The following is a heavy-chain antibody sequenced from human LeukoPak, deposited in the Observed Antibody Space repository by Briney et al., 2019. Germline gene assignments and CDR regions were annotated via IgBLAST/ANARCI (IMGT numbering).Heavy chain of an antibody. J-gene: IGHJ4*02. CDR3: AKTPSYDYVWGSYRYPPEGIPTDY. CDR2: ISGSGGST. D-gene: IGHD3-16*02. CDR1: GFRFKNYA. Sequence: GGSLRLSCAASGFRFKNYAMTWVRQPPGKGLEWVSAISGSGGSTYYADSVKGRFTISRDNSKNTLYLQMNSLRAEDTAVYYCAKTPSYDYVWGSYRYPPEGIPTDYWGQGTLVTVSS. V-gene: IGHV3-23*01.